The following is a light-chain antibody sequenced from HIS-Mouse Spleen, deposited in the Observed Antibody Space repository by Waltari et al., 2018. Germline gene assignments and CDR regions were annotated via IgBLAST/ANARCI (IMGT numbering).Light chain of an antibody. CDR2: DAS. Sequence: AIQLTQSPSSLSASVGDRVTITCRASQGISSALAWYQQKPGKAPKLLIYDASSLESGVPSRFSGSGSGTDFTLKISRVEAEDVGVYYCMQALQTPWTFGQGTKLEIK. J-gene: IGKJ2*01. CDR3: MQALQTPWT. CDR1: QGISSA. V-gene: IGKV1-13*02.